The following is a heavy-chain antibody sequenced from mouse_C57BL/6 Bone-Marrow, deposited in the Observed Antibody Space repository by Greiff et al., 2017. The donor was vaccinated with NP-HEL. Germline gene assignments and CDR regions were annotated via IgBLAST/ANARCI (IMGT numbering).Heavy chain of an antibody. J-gene: IGHJ4*01. D-gene: IGHD1-1*01. CDR1: GYTFTTYP. CDR3: ARGYYGSSPYAMDY. V-gene: IGHV1-47*01. Sequence: VKLQESGAELVKPGASVKMSCKASGYTFTTYPIEWMKQNHGKSLEWIGNFHPYNDDTKYNEKFKGKATLTVEKSSSTVYLELSRLTSDDSAVYYCARGYYGSSPYAMDYWGQGTSVTVSS. CDR2: FHPYNDDT.